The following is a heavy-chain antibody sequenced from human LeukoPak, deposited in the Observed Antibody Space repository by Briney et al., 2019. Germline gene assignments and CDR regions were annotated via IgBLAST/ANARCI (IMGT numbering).Heavy chain of an antibody. CDR2: MNPNSGNT. D-gene: IGHD6-13*01. CDR3: ARSPIAAAGIMFDP. CDR1: GYTFTSYD. J-gene: IGHJ5*02. Sequence: ASVKVSCKASGYTFTSYDSNWVRQATGQGLEWMGWMNPNSGNTGYAQKFQGRVTMTRNTSISTAYMELSSLRSEDTAVYYCARSPIAAAGIMFDPWGQGTLVTVSS. V-gene: IGHV1-8*01.